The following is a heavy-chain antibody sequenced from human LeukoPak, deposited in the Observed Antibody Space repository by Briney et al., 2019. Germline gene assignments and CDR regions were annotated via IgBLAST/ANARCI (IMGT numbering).Heavy chain of an antibody. D-gene: IGHD2-15*01. Sequence: SLTLSSAPSAPTFSGYEMNWVSHAPGNGLEWDSYTTSSGKTVYYADSVKGGFTISRDSAKASLYLQMNGLGAEDTAVFYCARESPHCSGVSCFFDYWGQGTLVTVSS. CDR3: ARESPHCSGVSCFFDY. J-gene: IGHJ4*02. CDR2: TTSSGKTV. V-gene: IGHV3-48*03. CDR1: APTFSGYE.